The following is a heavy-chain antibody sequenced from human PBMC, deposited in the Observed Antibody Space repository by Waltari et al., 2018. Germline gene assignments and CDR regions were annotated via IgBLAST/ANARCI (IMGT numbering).Heavy chain of an antibody. V-gene: IGHV4-39*01. D-gene: IGHD5-12*01. J-gene: IGHJ3*01. Sequence: QLQLQESGPRLVRPSETLSLICRVSGVSITSHNHYWAWNRQSPGQGLEWLGTVSYRGTTYISPSLKSRVSVSRDTSKNQVSLILGSVTAADMAVYYCATYIGASVGTAAFDVWGQGTMVTVSS. CDR2: VSYRGTT. CDR1: GVSITSHNHY. CDR3: ATYIGASVGTAAFDV.